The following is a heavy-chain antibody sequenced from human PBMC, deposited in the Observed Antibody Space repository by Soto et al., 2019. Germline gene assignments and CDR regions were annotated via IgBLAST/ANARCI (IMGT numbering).Heavy chain of an antibody. CDR2: IYYSGST. Sequence: SDTLSLTCTDTGGSISSYYRRWILQSTGKGLEWIGYIYYSGSTNYNPSLKSRVTISVDTSKNQFSLKLSFVTAADTAVYYCARRWGTTFDYWGQGTLVTVS. CDR1: GGSISSYY. CDR3: ARRWGTTFDY. J-gene: IGHJ4*02. D-gene: IGHD3-16*01. V-gene: IGHV4-59*08.